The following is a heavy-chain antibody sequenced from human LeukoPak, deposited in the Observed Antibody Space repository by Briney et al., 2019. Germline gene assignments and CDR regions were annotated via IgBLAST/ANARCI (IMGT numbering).Heavy chain of an antibody. CDR2: IFHNGNT. J-gene: IGHJ4*02. Sequence: SETLSLTCTVSGYSISSDYYWGWIRQPPGKGLEWIGNIFHNGNTYYNPSLKSRVTISVDTSKNQFSLKLSSVTAADTAVYYCARGNGLDYWGQGTLVTVSS. CDR3: ARGNGLDY. CDR1: GYSISSDYY. V-gene: IGHV4-38-2*02.